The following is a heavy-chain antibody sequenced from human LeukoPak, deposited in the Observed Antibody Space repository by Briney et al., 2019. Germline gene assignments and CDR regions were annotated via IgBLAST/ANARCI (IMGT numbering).Heavy chain of an antibody. Sequence: SETLSLTCTVSNYSISSGYYWAWIRRPPGKGLEWIGSIYHSGNPYYNPSLKSRVTISVDTSKNQFSLRLNSVTAADTALYYCAREGLIYNNWFVPWGQGTLVTVSS. J-gene: IGHJ5*02. CDR1: NYSISSGYY. CDR2: IYHSGNP. V-gene: IGHV4-38-2*02. D-gene: IGHD3-10*01. CDR3: AREGLIYNNWFVP.